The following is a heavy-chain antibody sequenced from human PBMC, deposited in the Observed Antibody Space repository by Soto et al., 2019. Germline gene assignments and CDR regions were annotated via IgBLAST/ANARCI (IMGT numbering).Heavy chain of an antibody. CDR3: ARYPGVAAAGTGDAFDI. D-gene: IGHD6-13*01. CDR2: IIPIFGTA. V-gene: IGHV1-69*01. CDR1: GGTCSSYA. J-gene: IGHJ3*02. Sequence: QVQLVQSGAEVKKPGSSVKVSCKASGGTCSSYAISWVRQAPGQGLEWMGGIIPIFGTANYAQKFQGRVTITADESTSTAYMELSSLRSEDTAVYYCARYPGVAAAGTGDAFDIWGQGTMVTVSS.